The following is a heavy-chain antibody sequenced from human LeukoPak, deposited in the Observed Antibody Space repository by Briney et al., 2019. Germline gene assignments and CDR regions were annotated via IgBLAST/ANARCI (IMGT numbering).Heavy chain of an antibody. CDR3: AKDVGGVQDYYYDSSGYG. CDR2: ISGSGGST. J-gene: IGHJ4*02. CDR1: GFTFSSYA. Sequence: GGSLRLSCAASGFTFSSYAMSWVRQAPGKGLEWVSAISGSGGSTYYADAVKGRFTISRDNSKNTLYLQMNSLRAEDTAVYYCAKDVGGVQDYYYDSSGYGWGQGTLVTVSS. D-gene: IGHD3-22*01. V-gene: IGHV3-23*01.